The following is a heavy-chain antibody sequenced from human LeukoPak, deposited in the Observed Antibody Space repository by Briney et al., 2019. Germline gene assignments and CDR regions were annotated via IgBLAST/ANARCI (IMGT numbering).Heavy chain of an antibody. Sequence: GGSLRLSCAASGFTFSGYWMHWVRQAPGKGLVWVSRISTDGNSTRYADSVKGRFTISRDNAKNTLYLQMNSLRAEDTAVYYCARVPLGEFKGFDPWGQGTLVTVSS. J-gene: IGHJ5*02. V-gene: IGHV3-74*01. CDR2: ISTDGNST. CDR1: GFTFSGYW. D-gene: IGHD3-10*01. CDR3: ARVPLGEFKGFDP.